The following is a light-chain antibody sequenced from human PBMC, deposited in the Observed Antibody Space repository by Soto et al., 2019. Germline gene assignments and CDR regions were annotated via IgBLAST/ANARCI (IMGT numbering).Light chain of an antibody. V-gene: IGKV3-20*01. J-gene: IGKJ3*01. CDR2: GAS. CDR3: QQYGSSVT. CDR1: HDVSVS. Sequence: EIVLTQSPGTLSLSPGEGATLSCRASHDVSVSLAWYQQKPGQAPRLLIYGASSRATGIPDRFSGSGSGTDFTLTISRLEPEDFAVYYCQQYGSSVTFGPGTKVDIK.